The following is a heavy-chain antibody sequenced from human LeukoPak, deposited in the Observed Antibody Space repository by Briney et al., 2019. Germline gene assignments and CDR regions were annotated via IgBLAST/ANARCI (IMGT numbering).Heavy chain of an antibody. CDR3: ARLVSRVYYYYYMDV. Sequence: KTSETLSLTCTVSGGSISSYYWSWIRQPPGKGLEWIGYISYSGSTIYIPSLKSRVTISVDTSKSQFSLKLSSVTAADTAVHYCARLVSRVYYYYYMDVWGKGTTVTVSS. V-gene: IGHV4-59*01. CDR1: GGSISSYY. D-gene: IGHD6-6*01. J-gene: IGHJ6*03. CDR2: ISYSGST.